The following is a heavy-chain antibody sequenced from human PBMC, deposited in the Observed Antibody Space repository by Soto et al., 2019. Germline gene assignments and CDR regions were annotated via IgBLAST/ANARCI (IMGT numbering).Heavy chain of an antibody. D-gene: IGHD3-3*01. CDR3: ASGHYDFWSGYSAHYFDY. V-gene: IGHV3-23*01. CDR1: GFTFSSYA. Sequence: EVQLLESGGGLVQPGGSLRLSCAASGFTFSSYAMSWVRQAPGKGLEWVSAISGSGGSTYYADSVKGRFTISRDNSKNTLYLQMNRLRAEDTAVYYCASGHYDFWSGYSAHYFDYWGQGTLVTVSS. J-gene: IGHJ4*02. CDR2: ISGSGGST.